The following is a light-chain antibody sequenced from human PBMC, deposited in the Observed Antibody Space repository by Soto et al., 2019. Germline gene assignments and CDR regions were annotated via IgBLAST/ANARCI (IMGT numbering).Light chain of an antibody. J-gene: IGLJ3*02. CDR2: RND. V-gene: IGLV1-44*01. CDR1: SSIGINV. CDR3: GTWDDSLNGPV. Sequence: QSVLTQPPSASGTPGQRVTISCSGSSSIGINVVNWYQHLPGTAPKLLIFRNDLRPSGVPDRFSGSKSGTSASLAISGLQSEDEGDYYCGTWDDSLNGPVFGGGTKLTVL.